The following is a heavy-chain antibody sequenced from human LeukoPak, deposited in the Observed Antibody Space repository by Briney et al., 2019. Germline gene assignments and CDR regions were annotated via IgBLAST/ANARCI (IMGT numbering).Heavy chain of an antibody. CDR3: AKSRPVEAAFDI. D-gene: IGHD6-19*01. CDR2: VRGSGYDT. CDR1: GFILSGYA. J-gene: IGHJ3*02. Sequence: GGSLRLSCAVSGFILSGYAISWVRQAPGKGLEWVSAVRGSGYDTYYADSVKGRFTISRDSSKNTLYLQMNGLRADDTALYHCAKSRPVEAAFDIWGHGTMVTVSS. V-gene: IGHV3-23*01.